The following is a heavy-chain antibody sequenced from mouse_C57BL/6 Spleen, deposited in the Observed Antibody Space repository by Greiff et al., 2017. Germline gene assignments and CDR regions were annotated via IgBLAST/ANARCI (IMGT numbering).Heavy chain of an antibody. CDR3: ARNYYGSSPHY. Sequence: VQLQQPGAELVMPGASVKLSCKASGYTFTSYWMHWVKQRPGQGLEWIGEIDPSDSYTNYNQKLKGKSTLTVDKSSSTAYMQLSSLTSEDSAVYYCARNYYGSSPHYWGQGTSVTVSS. J-gene: IGHJ4*01. V-gene: IGHV1-69*01. CDR2: IDPSDSYT. D-gene: IGHD1-1*01. CDR1: GYTFTSYW.